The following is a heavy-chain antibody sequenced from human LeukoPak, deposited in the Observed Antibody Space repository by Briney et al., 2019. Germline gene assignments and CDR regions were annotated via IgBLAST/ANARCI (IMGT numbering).Heavy chain of an antibody. Sequence: GGSLRLSCAASGFTFDDYGMSWVRQAPGKGLEWVSGINWSGGSTGYADSGKGRFTISRDNAKNSLHLQMHSLRAEDTALYYCARDGTGSSTSYWGQGTLVTVSS. J-gene: IGHJ4*02. V-gene: IGHV3-20*04. CDR3: ARDGTGSSTSY. CDR2: INWSGGST. CDR1: GFTFDDYG. D-gene: IGHD6-6*01.